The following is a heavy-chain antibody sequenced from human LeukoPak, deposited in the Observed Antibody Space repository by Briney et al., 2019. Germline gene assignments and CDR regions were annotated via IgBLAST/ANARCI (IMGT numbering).Heavy chain of an antibody. V-gene: IGHV3-30*03. CDR1: GFTFSSYG. J-gene: IGHJ4*02. Sequence: PGGSLRLSCAASGFTFSSYGMHWVRQAPGKGLEWLAVISDDGSNKYYADSVKGRFTISRDNSKNTLYLQMNSLRAEDTAVYYCTTRQALYSSGWYLNDYWGQGTLVTVSS. CDR2: ISDDGSNK. D-gene: IGHD6-19*01. CDR3: TTRQALYSSGWYLNDY.